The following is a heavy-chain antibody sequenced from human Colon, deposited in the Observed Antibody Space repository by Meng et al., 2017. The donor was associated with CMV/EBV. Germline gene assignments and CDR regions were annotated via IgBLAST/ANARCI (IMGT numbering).Heavy chain of an antibody. Sequence: RQARGRDLEWRGYDRIAMSHYYNPTIRSRVTMSRDKSKNQFFLNLSAVTAAGTAVYYGTRDHGGVFNDYYFQNWGQGILVTVSS. J-gene: IGHJ4*02. V-gene: IGHV4-30-2*01. D-gene: IGHD5/OR15-5a*01. CDR3: TRDHGGVFNDYYFQN. CDR2: DRIAMSH.